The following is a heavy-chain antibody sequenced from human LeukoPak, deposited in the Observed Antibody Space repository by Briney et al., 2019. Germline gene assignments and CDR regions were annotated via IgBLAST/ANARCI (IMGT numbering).Heavy chain of an antibody. J-gene: IGHJ5*02. Sequence: RPGGSLRLSCAASGFTFDDYGMSWVRHAPGKGLEWVSGINWNGGSTGYADSVKGRFTISRDNAKNSLYLQVNSLRAEDTALYYCARDRYCSSTSCENNWFDPWGQGTLVTVSS. CDR2: INWNGGST. CDR3: ARDRYCSSTSCENNWFDP. CDR1: GFTFDDYG. V-gene: IGHV3-20*04. D-gene: IGHD2-2*01.